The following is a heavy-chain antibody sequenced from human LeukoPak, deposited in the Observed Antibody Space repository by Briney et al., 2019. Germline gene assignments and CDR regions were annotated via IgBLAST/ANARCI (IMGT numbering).Heavy chain of an antibody. CDR3: ATDFQLRYFDWLSKPSFDY. J-gene: IGHJ4*02. V-gene: IGHV3-21*01. D-gene: IGHD3-9*01. CDR1: GFTFSSYW. Sequence: GGSLRLSCAASGFTFSSYWMSWARQAPGKGPEWVSSISSSSSYIYYADSVKGRFTISRDNAKNSLYLQMNSLRAEDTAVYYCATDFQLRYFDWLSKPSFDYWGLGTLVTVSS. CDR2: ISSSSSYI.